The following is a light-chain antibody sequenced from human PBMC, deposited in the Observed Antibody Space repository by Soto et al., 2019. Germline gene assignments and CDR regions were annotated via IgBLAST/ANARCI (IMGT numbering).Light chain of an antibody. CDR3: SSYTSSLYV. J-gene: IGLJ1*01. V-gene: IGLV2-14*01. Sequence: QSVLTQPASVSGSPGQSTTISCTGTSNDIGSYNYVSWYQQHPGRAPRLMIYEVSNRPSGVSNRFSGSKSGNTASLTISGLQAEDEADYYCSSYTSSLYVFGTGTKVTVL. CDR2: EVS. CDR1: SNDIGSYNY.